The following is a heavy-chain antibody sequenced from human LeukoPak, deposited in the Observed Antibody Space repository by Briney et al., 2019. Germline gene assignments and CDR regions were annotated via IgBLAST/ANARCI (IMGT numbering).Heavy chain of an antibody. Sequence: SVKVSCKASGGTFSSYAISWVRQAPGQGLEWMGGIIPIFGTANYAQKFQGRVTITADESTSTAYMELSSLRSEDTAVYYCARPGGGRYSGYDWFPYYFDYWGQRTLVTVSS. D-gene: IGHD5-12*01. CDR1: GGTFSSYA. J-gene: IGHJ4*02. CDR2: IIPIFGTA. CDR3: ARPGGGRYSGYDWFPYYFDY. V-gene: IGHV1-69*01.